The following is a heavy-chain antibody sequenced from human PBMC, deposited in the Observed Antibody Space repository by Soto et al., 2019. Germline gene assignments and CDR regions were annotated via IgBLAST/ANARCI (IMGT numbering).Heavy chain of an antibody. CDR1: GFSLSTSGVG. Sequence: PTLVNPTQTLTLTCTFSGFSLSTSGVGVGWIRQPPGKALEWLALIYWNDDKRYSPSLKSRLTITKGTSKNQVVLTMTNMDPVDTATYYCAHRPSGWYLFDYWGQGTLVTVSS. D-gene: IGHD6-19*01. CDR3: AHRPSGWYLFDY. CDR2: IYWNDDK. J-gene: IGHJ4*02. V-gene: IGHV2-5*01.